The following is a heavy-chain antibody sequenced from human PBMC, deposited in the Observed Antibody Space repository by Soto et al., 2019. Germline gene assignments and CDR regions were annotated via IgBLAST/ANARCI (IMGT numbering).Heavy chain of an antibody. V-gene: IGHV1-18*01. Sequence: QVQLVQSGAEVKKPGASVKVSCKASGYTFTSYGISWVRQAPGQGLEWMGWISAYNGNTNYAQKFQGRVTMTTDRSTSRAYMDLRSLKSDDTAVYYCAGHISPDAFDIWGQGTMVTVS. CDR2: ISAYNGNT. D-gene: IGHD2-21*01. CDR1: GYTFTSYG. CDR3: AGHISPDAFDI. J-gene: IGHJ3*02.